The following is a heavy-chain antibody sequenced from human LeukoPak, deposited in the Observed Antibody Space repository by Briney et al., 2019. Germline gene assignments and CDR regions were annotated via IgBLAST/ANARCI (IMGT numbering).Heavy chain of an antibody. Sequence: GGSLRLSCAASGFTFSSYGMHWVRQAPGTGLEWVAVISYDGSNKYYADSVKGRFTISRDNSKNTLYLQMNSLRAEDTAVYYCAKDLYYGSGSSYFDYWGQGTLVTVSS. CDR1: GFTFSSYG. J-gene: IGHJ4*02. D-gene: IGHD3-10*01. CDR3: AKDLYYGSGSSYFDY. CDR2: ISYDGSNK. V-gene: IGHV3-30*18.